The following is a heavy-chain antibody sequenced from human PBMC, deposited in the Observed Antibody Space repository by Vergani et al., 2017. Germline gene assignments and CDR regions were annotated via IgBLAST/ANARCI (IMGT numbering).Heavy chain of an antibody. V-gene: IGHV4-38-2*02. Sequence: QVHLQESGPGLVKPSETLSLTCTVSAYSINSGYFWGWIRPPPGKGLEWIGSISHSGSTSYKPSLKSRITMSVDKSKNQFSLRLTSVTAADTAVYYCARHLRRDFDSVGPVYYFESWGQGTLVTVS. CDR1: AYSINSGYF. CDR2: ISHSGST. J-gene: IGHJ4*02. D-gene: IGHD3-22*01. CDR3: ARHLRRDFDSVGPVYYFES.